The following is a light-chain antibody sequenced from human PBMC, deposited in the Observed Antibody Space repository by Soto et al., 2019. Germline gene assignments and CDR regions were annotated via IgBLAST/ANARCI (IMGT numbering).Light chain of an antibody. CDR3: QKYNRAPWT. Sequence: DIRMTQSPSSLSASVGDRVTITCRASQGISNDLAWYRQKPGKVPRLLIYAASTLQSGVPSRFSGSGSGTDFTLTISSLQPEDVATYYCQKYNRAPWTFGQGTKVEIK. J-gene: IGKJ1*01. CDR2: AAS. V-gene: IGKV1-27*01. CDR1: QGISND.